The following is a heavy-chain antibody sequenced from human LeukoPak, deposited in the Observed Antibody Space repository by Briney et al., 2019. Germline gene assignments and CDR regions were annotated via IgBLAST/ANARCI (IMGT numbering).Heavy chain of an antibody. D-gene: IGHD3-10*01. V-gene: IGHV5-10-1*01. CDR3: ARVPVVLWFGELSYAFDI. CDR1: GYSFTSYW. CDR2: IDSSDSYT. Sequence: GESLKISCKGSGYSFTSYWISWVRQMPGKGLEWMGRIDSSDSYTNYSPSFQGHVTISADKSISTAYLQWSSLKASDTAMYYCARVPVVLWFGELSYAFDIWGQATMVTVSS. J-gene: IGHJ3*02.